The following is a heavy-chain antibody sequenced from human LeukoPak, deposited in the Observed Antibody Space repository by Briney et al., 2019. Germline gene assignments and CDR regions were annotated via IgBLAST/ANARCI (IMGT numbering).Heavy chain of an antibody. CDR3: ARGLRDYYGSGSYYTPDYFDY. V-gene: IGHV1-8*01. J-gene: IGHJ4*02. D-gene: IGHD3-10*01. CDR2: MNPNSGNT. CDR1: GYTFTSYD. Sequence: ASVKVSCKASGYTFTSYDINWVRQATGQGLEWMGWMNPNSGNTGYAQKFQGRVTMTRNTSISTAYMELSSLRSEDAAVYYCARGLRDYYGSGSYYTPDYFDYWGQGTLSPSPQ.